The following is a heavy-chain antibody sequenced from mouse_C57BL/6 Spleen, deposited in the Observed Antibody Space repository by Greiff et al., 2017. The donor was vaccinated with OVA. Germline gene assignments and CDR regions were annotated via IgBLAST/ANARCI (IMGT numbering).Heavy chain of an antibody. Sequence: QVQLQQPGAELVKPGASVKLSCKASGYTFTSYWMHWVKQRPGQGLEWIGMIHPNSGSTNYNEKFKSKATLTVDKSSSTAYMQLSSLTSEDSAVYYCAREGYYDYGGPYYAMDYWGQGTSVTVSS. CDR3: AREGYYDYGGPYYAMDY. CDR2: IHPNSGST. V-gene: IGHV1-64*01. D-gene: IGHD2-4*01. J-gene: IGHJ4*01. CDR1: GYTFTSYW.